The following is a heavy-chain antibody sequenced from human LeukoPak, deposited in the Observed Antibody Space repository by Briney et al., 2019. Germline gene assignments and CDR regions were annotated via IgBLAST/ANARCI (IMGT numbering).Heavy chain of an antibody. D-gene: IGHD6-13*01. V-gene: IGHV3-23*01. Sequence: GGSLRLSCAASGFTFSSYWMTWVRQAPGRGLEWVSSISGSGGSTYYADSVKGRFTISRDNSKNTLYLQMNSLRAEDTAVYYCAKDRYSSSWSNNWFDPWGQGTLVTVSS. CDR2: ISGSGGST. CDR1: GFTFSSYW. CDR3: AKDRYSSSWSNNWFDP. J-gene: IGHJ5*02.